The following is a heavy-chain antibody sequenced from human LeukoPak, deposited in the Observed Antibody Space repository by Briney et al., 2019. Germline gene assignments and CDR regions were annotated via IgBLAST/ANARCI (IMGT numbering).Heavy chain of an antibody. Sequence: GGSLRLSCAASGFTFSSYAMSWVRQAPGKGLEWVSAISGSGGSTYYADSEKGRFTISRDNSKNTLYLQMNSLRAEDTAVYYCANGRVLRYFDWPLDYWGQGTLVTVSS. CDR1: GFTFSSYA. D-gene: IGHD3-9*01. V-gene: IGHV3-23*01. J-gene: IGHJ4*02. CDR3: ANGRVLRYFDWPLDY. CDR2: ISGSGGST.